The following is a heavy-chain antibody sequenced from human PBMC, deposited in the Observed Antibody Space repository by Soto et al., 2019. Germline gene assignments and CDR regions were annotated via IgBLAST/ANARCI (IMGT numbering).Heavy chain of an antibody. CDR2: ISYDGSNK. CDR3: AKPIRYTSSWFDY. CDR1: GFTFPTYD. J-gene: IGHJ5*01. D-gene: IGHD6-13*01. V-gene: IGHV3-30*18. Sequence: QIQLVESGGGAVQPGRSLRLSCAASGFTFPTYDMHWVRQAPGKGLEWVALISYDGSNKYYADSVKGRFNTSRDNSKNTLYLQMNRLRTEDTAMYYCAKPIRYTSSWFDYWGQGTLVTVSS.